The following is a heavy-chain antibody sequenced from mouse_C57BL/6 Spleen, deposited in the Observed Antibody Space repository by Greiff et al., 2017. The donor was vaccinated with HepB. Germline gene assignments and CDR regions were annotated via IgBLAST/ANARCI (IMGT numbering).Heavy chain of an antibody. CDR2: IDPETGGT. CDR1: GYTFTDYE. CDR3: TRKNDYDLAWFAY. J-gene: IGHJ3*01. Sequence: QVQLKESGAELVRPGASVTLSCKASGYTFTDYEMHWVKQTPVHGLEWIGAIDPETGGTAYNQKFKGKAILTADKSSSTAYMELRSLTSEDSAVYYCTRKNDYDLAWFAYWGQGTLVTVSA. V-gene: IGHV1-15*01. D-gene: IGHD2-4*01.